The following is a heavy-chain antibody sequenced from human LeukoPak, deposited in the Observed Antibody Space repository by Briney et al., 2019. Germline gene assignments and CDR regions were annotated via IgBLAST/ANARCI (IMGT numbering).Heavy chain of an antibody. D-gene: IGHD3-22*01. CDR2: IYYSGST. V-gene: IGHV4-39*01. CDR3: ARDSSGSLGGFDY. Sequence: SETLSLTCTVSGGSISSGTYYWGWIRQPPGKGLEWIGNIYYSGSTYYNPSLKSRVTISVDTSKNQFSLKLSSVTAADTAVYYCARDSSGSLGGFDYWGQGTLVTVSS. J-gene: IGHJ4*02. CDR1: GGSISSGTYY.